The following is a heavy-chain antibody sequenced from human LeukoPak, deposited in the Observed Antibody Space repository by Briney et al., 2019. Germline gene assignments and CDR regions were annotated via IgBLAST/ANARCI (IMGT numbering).Heavy chain of an antibody. V-gene: IGHV3-74*01. CDR3: ARGYYSSSRFDS. J-gene: IGHJ4*02. Sequence: PGGSLRLSCAASGFPFSNYWMHWVRQAPGKGLVWVSRVISEGSTTNYADSVRGRFIISRDNAENTLYMRMKSRRPEHTAVYYCARGYYSSSRFDSWGEGTLVTVSS. CDR2: VISEGSTT. D-gene: IGHD6-13*01. CDR1: GFPFSNYW.